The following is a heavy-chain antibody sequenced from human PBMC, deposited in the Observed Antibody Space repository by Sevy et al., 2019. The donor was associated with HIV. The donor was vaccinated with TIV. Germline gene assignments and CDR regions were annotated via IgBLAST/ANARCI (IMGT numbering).Heavy chain of an antibody. CDR1: GFTFSSYA. CDR3: AKDPVGDIVVVGAATNSG. CDR2: ISGSGGST. D-gene: IGHD2-15*01. V-gene: IGHV3-23*01. Sequence: GGSLRLSCAASGFTFSSYAMSWVRQAPGKGLEWVSAISGSGGSTYYADSVKGRFTISRDNSKNTLYLQMNSLRAEDTAVYYCAKDPVGDIVVVGAATNSGGGQGTLVTVSS. J-gene: IGHJ4*02.